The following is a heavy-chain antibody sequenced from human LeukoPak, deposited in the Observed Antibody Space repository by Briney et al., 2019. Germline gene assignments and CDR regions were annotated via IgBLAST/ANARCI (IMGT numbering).Heavy chain of an antibody. CDR1: GFIFSNYA. CDR3: AKGFGVAVAGTRMDAFDI. D-gene: IGHD6-19*01. CDR2: ISWNSVSI. J-gene: IGHJ3*02. Sequence: GGSLRLSCTASGFIFSNYAMDWVRQAPGKGLEWVSGISWNSVSIGYADSVKGRFTISRANSENSLYLQMSSLRPEDTALYYCAKGFGVAVAGTRMDAFDIWGQGTMVTVSS. V-gene: IGHV3-9*01.